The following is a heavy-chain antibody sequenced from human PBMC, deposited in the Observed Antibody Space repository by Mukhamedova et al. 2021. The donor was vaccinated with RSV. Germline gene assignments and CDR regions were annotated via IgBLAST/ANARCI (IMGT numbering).Heavy chain of an antibody. CDR2: ISYDGSNK. CDR1: YA. J-gene: IGHJ4*02. V-gene: IGHV3-30-3*01. Sequence: YAMHWVRQAPGKGLEWVAVISYDGSNKYYADSVKGRFTISRDNSKNTLYLQMNSLRAEDTAVYYCARDSGGDSYGWTYFDYWGQG. CDR3: ARDSGGDSYGWTYFDY. D-gene: IGHD5-18*01.